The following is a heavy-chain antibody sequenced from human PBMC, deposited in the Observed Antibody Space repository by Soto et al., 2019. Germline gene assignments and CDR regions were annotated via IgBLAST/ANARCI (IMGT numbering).Heavy chain of an antibody. D-gene: IGHD3-3*01. Sequence: PSETLSLTCAVYGGSFSGYYWSWIRQPPGKGLEWIGEINHSGSTNYNPSLKSRVTISVDTSKNQFSLKLSSVTAADTAVYYCARGHFDFNVLRFLERPNVHPGYYYYMDVWGKGTKVTVSS. V-gene: IGHV4-34*01. CDR1: GGSFSGYY. J-gene: IGHJ6*03. CDR2: INHSGST. CDR3: ARGHFDFNVLRFLERPNVHPGYYYYMDV.